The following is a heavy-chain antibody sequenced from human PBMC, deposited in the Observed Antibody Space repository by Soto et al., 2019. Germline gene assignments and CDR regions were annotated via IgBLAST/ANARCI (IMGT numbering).Heavy chain of an antibody. CDR1: GGSINRDIYY. CDR2: IYNSGST. J-gene: IGHJ1*01. CDR3: FQGILGSTYHPRVEYFPK. Sequence: SETLSLTCTVYGGSINRDIYYWGWIRQPPGKGLEWIGTIYNSGSTYYNPSLKSRVTISVDTSKNQFSLRLSSVTAADTAVYLCFQGILGSTYHPRVEYFPKWGQGTLVTVSS. V-gene: IGHV4-39*01. D-gene: IGHD6-13*01.